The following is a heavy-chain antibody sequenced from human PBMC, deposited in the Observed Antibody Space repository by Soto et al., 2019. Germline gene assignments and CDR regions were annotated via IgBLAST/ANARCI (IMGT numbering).Heavy chain of an antibody. D-gene: IGHD2-2*01. CDR3: ARDLGQSGRVLPAPNWFDP. CDR1: GGTFGSYT. CDR2: IIPIVGIV. J-gene: IGHJ5*02. V-gene: IGHV1-69*08. Sequence: QVQLVQSGAEVKKPGSSVKVSCKASGGTFGSYTINWVRQAPGQGLEWMGRIIPIVGIVNYAQKLQGRVTXTXEXXTSTAYMELSSLRSEDTAMYYCARDLGQSGRVLPAPNWFDPWGQGTLVTVSS.